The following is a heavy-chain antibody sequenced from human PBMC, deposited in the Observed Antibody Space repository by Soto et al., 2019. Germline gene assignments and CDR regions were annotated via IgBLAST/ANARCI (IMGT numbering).Heavy chain of an antibody. Sequence: GASVKVSCKASGYTFTSYYMHWVRQAPGQGLEWKGIINPSGGSTSYAQKFQGRVTMTRDTSTSTVYMELSSLRSEDTAVYYCAREEVISTVATIQQLVPNWFDPWGQGTLVTVSS. CDR3: AREEVISTVATIQQLVPNWFDP. V-gene: IGHV1-46*03. D-gene: IGHD6-13*01. J-gene: IGHJ5*02. CDR1: GYTFTSYY. CDR2: INPSGGST.